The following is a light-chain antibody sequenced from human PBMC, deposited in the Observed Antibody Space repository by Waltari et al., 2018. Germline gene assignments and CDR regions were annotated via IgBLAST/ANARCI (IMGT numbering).Light chain of an antibody. Sequence: DTVMTQSPDSLAVSLGERATINCKSSQSLLFRSNNKNYLAWYQQKPGQPPKLLIHWASTRESGVPDLFSGSGSGTDFTLTISSLQAEDVAVYYCQQYYHIARTFGQGTRVEIK. V-gene: IGKV4-1*01. CDR1: QSLLFRSNNKNY. CDR2: WAS. CDR3: QQYYHIART. J-gene: IGKJ1*01.